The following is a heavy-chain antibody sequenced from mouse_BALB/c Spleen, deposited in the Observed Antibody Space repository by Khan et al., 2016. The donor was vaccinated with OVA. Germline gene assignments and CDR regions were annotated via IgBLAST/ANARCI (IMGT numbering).Heavy chain of an antibody. V-gene: IGHV14-3*02. D-gene: IGHD2-13*01. CDR3: ATRCGDPFAF. J-gene: IGHJ3*01. Sequence: VRLQQSGAELVKPGASVKLSCSASGFNINDTYIHWMKQRPEQGLEWIGRTDPPNDDSKYGPKFQAKATLTADTSSNTAYLQLSSLTSEDSAVYYCATRCGDPFAFWGQGTLVSVSA. CDR2: TDPPNDDS. CDR1: GFNINDTY.